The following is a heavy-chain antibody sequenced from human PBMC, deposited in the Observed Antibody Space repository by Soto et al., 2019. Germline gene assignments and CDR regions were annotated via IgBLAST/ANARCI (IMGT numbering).Heavy chain of an antibody. CDR3: ARDLRQLGYYYGMDV. CDR2: INAGSGNT. Sequence: GASVKVSCKASGYTSTNYGMHWVRQAPGQRLEWMGWINAGSGNTKYSQKFQGRITITRDTSASTVYMELSSLRSEDTAVYYCARDLRQLGYYYGMDVWGQGTTVTVSS. V-gene: IGHV1-3*01. CDR1: GYTSTNYG. J-gene: IGHJ6*02. D-gene: IGHD6-13*01.